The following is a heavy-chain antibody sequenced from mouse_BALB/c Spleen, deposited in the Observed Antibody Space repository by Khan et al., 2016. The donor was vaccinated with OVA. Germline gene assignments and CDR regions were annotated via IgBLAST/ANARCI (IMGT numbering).Heavy chain of an antibody. CDR2: INSDGDYT. V-gene: IGHV5-9-3*01. CDR1: GFTFSSYA. D-gene: IGHD1-3*01. Sequence: EVELVESGGGLVKPGGSLKLSCAASGFTFSSYAVSWVRQTPEKRLEWVATINSDGDYTYSPDTVKGQSTISRDNDMNPLYLRTRSLRSEDTAMYYCACDNFGPFAYWGQGTLVTVSA. CDR3: ACDNFGPFAY. J-gene: IGHJ3*01.